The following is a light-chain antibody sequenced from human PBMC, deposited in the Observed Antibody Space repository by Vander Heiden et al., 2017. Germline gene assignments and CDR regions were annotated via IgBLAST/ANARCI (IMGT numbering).Light chain of an antibody. V-gene: IGLV3-19*01. Sequence: SSELTQDPPVSVALGQTVRITFQGDSLRINYPSWYQQKPGQAPVLVIYGKNNRPSGIPDRFSGSSSGNTASLTITGAQAEDEADYYCNSRDSSGNPLYVFGTGTKVTVL. CDR3: NSRDSSGNPLYV. CDR1: SLRINY. CDR2: GKN. J-gene: IGLJ1*01.